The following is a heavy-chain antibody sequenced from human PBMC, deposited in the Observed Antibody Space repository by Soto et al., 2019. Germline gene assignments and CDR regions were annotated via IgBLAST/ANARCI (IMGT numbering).Heavy chain of an antibody. CDR1: GGSISSSSYY. D-gene: IGHD2-2*02. V-gene: IGHV4-39*01. CDR3: ARRKYCSSTSCDNRWFDP. J-gene: IGHJ5*02. Sequence: QLQLQESGPGLVKPSETLSLTCTVSGGSISSSSYYWGWIRQPPRKGLEWIGSIYYSGSTYYNPSLKSRVTIAVDSSKNQFSLKRSSVTAADTAVYYCARRKYCSSTSCDNRWFDPWGQGTLVTVSS. CDR2: IYYSGST.